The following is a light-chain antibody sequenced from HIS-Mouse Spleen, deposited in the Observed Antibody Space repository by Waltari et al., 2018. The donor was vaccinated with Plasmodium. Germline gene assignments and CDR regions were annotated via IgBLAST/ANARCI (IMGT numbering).Light chain of an antibody. J-gene: IGKJ3*01. CDR3: QQYNNWPFT. Sequence: EIVMTQSTATLSVSPGERATLSCRASQSVSRNLAWYQQKPGQAPRLLIYGASTRATGIPARFSGSGSGTEFTLTISSLQSEDFAVYYCQQYNNWPFTFGPGTKVDIK. V-gene: IGKV3-15*01. CDR2: GAS. CDR1: QSVSRN.